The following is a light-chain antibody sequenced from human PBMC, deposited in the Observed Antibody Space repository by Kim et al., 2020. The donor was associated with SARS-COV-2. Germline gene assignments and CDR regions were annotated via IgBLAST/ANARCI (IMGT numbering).Light chain of an antibody. CDR1: QRVTSNY. J-gene: IGKJ1*01. V-gene: IGKV3-20*01. CDR3: QQYGGSPWT. Sequence: PGERATLSCRASQRVTSNYLAWYQQKPGQAPRLLIFGASSRATGIPDRFSGSGSGTDFTLTINRLEPEDFAVYYCQQYGGSPWTFGQGTKV. CDR2: GAS.